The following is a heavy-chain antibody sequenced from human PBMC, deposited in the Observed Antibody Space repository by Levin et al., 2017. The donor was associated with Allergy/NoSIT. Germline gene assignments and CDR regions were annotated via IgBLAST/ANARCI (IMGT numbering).Heavy chain of an antibody. CDR3: ARERNNYGYDY. J-gene: IGHJ4*02. CDR2: IKQDGFEK. Sequence: GGSLRLSCAASGFTFSSYWMTWVRQAPGKGLEWVANIKQDGFEKYYVDTVEGRFTISRDNAKNSLFLQMNSLRPEDTAVYYCARERNNYGYDYWGQGTLVTVSS. CDR1: GFTFSSYW. D-gene: IGHD5-18*01. V-gene: IGHV3-7*01.